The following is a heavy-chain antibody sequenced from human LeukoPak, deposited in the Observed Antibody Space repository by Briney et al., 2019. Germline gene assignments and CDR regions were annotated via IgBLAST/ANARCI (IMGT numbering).Heavy chain of an antibody. J-gene: IGHJ5*02. CDR3: ARGTAAAGIYGGLS. D-gene: IGHD6-13*01. V-gene: IGHV3-21*01. CDR1: GFTFSSYS. CDR2: ISSSSYI. Sequence: GGSLRLSCAASGFTFSSYSMNWVRQAPGKGLEWVSSISSSSYIYYADSVQGRFTISRDNAKNSLYLQMNSLRAEDTAVYYCARGTAAAGIYGGLSWGQGTLVTVSS.